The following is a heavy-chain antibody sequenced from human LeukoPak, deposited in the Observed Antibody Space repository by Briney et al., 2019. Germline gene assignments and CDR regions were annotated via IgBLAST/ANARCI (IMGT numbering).Heavy chain of an antibody. Sequence: PSETLSLTCTVSGGSISNYWSWIRQPAGKGLEWIGRIYTSGSTNYNPSLKSRVTISVDTSKNQFSLKLSSVTAADTAVYYCMRSGPTVTDAFDIWGQGTMVTVSS. CDR2: IYTSGST. V-gene: IGHV4-4*07. J-gene: IGHJ3*02. D-gene: IGHD4-17*01. CDR1: GGSISNY. CDR3: MRSGPTVTDAFDI.